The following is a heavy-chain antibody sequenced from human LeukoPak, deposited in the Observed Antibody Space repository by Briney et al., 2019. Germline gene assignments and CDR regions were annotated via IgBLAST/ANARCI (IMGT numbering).Heavy chain of an antibody. Sequence: GGSLRLSCAASGFTFSNAWMNWVRQAPGKGLEWVGRIKSKTDGGATDYAAPVKGRFTISRDDSKNTLYLQMNSLKTEDTAVYYCTTDQRITVFGVVVNDHGAFDIWGQGTMVTVSS. CDR3: TTDQRITVFGVVVNDHGAFDI. D-gene: IGHD3-3*01. CDR2: IKSKTDGGAT. CDR1: GFTFSNAW. J-gene: IGHJ3*02. V-gene: IGHV3-15*01.